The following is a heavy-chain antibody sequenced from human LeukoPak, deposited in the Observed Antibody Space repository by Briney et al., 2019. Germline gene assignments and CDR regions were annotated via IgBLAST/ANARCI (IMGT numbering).Heavy chain of an antibody. V-gene: IGHV3-66*01. CDR2: IFSGGST. J-gene: IGHJ6*02. CDR1: GFTFNIYS. D-gene: IGHD3-10*01. CDR3: ARDEEWFGESDYYYYGMDV. Sequence: GGSLRLSCAASGFTFNIYSMNWVRQAPGKGLEWVSVIFSGGSTYYADSVKGRFTISRDNSKNTLYLQMNSLRAEDTAVYYCARDEEWFGESDYYYYGMDVWGQGTTVTVSS.